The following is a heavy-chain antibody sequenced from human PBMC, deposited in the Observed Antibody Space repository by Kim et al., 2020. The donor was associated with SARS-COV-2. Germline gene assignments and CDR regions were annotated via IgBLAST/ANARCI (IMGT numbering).Heavy chain of an antibody. D-gene: IGHD2-8*01. Sequence: GSTSHTPALKSRVTISVDTSKNQFSLKLSSMTAADTAVYYCARVLIAAFDIWGQGTMVTVSS. CDR3: ARVLIAAFDI. J-gene: IGHJ3*02. CDR2: GST. V-gene: IGHV4-31*02.